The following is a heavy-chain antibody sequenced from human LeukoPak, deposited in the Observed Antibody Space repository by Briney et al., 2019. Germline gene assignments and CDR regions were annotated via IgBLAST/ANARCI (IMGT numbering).Heavy chain of an antibody. CDR1: GGSISSYY. CDR2: IYYSGST. J-gene: IGHJ4*02. V-gene: IGHV4-59*08. Sequence: KPSETLSLTCTVSGGSISSYYWSWIRQPPGKGLEWIGYIYYSGSTNYNPSLKSRVTISVDTSKNQFSLKLSSVTAADTAVYYCARAGRFGELPYDYWGQGTLATVSS. CDR3: ARAGRFGELPYDY. D-gene: IGHD3-10*01.